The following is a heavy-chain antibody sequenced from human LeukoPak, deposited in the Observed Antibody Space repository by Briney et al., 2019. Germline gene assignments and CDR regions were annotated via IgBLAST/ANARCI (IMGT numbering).Heavy chain of an antibody. J-gene: IGHJ4*02. D-gene: IGHD5-18*01. V-gene: IGHV3-23*01. CDR3: AKDVQLGYFDY. Sequence: GGSLRLSCAASGFTFSSHAMSWVRQAPGKGLEWVSAISGSGGSTYYADSVRGRFTISRDNSKNTLYLQMNSLRAEDTAVYYCAKDVQLGYFDYWGQGTLVTVSS. CDR1: GFTFSSHA. CDR2: ISGSGGST.